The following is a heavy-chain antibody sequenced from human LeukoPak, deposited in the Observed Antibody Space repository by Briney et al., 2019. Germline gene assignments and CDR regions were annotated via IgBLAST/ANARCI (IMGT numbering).Heavy chain of an antibody. V-gene: IGHV1-18*01. D-gene: IGHD1-26*01. Sequence: GASVKVSCKASGYTFTNFPIGWVRQAPGQGLELMGWISAYNGYTKYAPSLQGRVTMTTDTSTSKAYMQLRSLRSDDTAMYYCARVGGNYEGLIDYWGQGTLVTVSS. CDR3: ARVGGNYEGLIDY. CDR1: GYTFTNFP. J-gene: IGHJ4*02. CDR2: ISAYNGYT.